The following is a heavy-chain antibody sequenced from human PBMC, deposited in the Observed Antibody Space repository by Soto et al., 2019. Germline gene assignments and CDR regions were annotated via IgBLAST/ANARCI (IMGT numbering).Heavy chain of an antibody. D-gene: IGHD3-10*01. Sequence: SDTLSLTCAVSGASITSGNPYSCSCILQPPGKGLEWIGSISPTWTTSYNPSLKSRVSMSVDKSKNQFSLKRSSVTAADMAVYYCARAFCAYFGTWFYPRGQGTLVTVSS. CDR2: ISPTWTT. V-gene: IGHV4-30-2*01. CDR1: GASITSGNPYS. CDR3: ARAFCAYFGTWFYP. J-gene: IGHJ5*02.